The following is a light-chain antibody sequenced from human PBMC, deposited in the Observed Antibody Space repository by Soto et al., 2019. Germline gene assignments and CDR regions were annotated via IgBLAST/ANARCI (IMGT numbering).Light chain of an antibody. CDR2: DTS. CDR3: QQRSNWPPIT. V-gene: IGKV3-11*01. Sequence: EFVLTQSPATLSLSPGERATLSCRASQSVSSYLAWYQQKPGQAPRLLIYDTSNRATGVPARFSGSGSGTDFPLTISSLEPEDFAVYYCQQRSNWPPITFGQGTRLEIK. CDR1: QSVSSY. J-gene: IGKJ5*01.